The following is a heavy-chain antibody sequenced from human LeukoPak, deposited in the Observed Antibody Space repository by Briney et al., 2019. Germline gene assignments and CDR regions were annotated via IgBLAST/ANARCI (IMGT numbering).Heavy chain of an antibody. D-gene: IGHD6-13*01. CDR3: ARDIEAAGLFLDY. CDR2: MKYDGSEK. Sequence: PGGSLRLSYAASGFPFSSYWMSWVRQAPGKGLEWVANMKYDGSEKYYVDSVKGRFTISRDNAKNSLYLQMNSLRAEDTAVYYCARDIEAAGLFLDYWGQGTLVTVSS. CDR1: GFPFSSYW. V-gene: IGHV3-7*01. J-gene: IGHJ4*02.